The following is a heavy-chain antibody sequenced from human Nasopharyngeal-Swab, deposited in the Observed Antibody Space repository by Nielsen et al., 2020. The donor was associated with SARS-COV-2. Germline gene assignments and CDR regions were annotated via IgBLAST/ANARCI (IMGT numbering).Heavy chain of an antibody. Sequence: GASLEISWEGSGYSFTSYWIGWVRQMPGKGLEWMGIIYPGDSDTRYSPSFQGQVTISADKSISTAYLQWSSLKASDTAMYYCARIGEGVYYYYGMDVWGQGTTVTVSS. CDR1: GYSFTSYW. J-gene: IGHJ6*02. CDR3: ARIGEGVYYYYGMDV. CDR2: IYPGDSDT. D-gene: IGHD3-16*01. V-gene: IGHV5-51*01.